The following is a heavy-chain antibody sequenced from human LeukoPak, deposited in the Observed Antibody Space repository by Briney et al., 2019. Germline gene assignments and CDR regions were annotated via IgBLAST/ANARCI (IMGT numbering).Heavy chain of an antibody. J-gene: IGHJ6*03. Sequence: SETLSLTCAVYGGSFRGYYWSWIRQPPGKGLEWIGEINHSGSTNYNPSLKSRVTISVDTSKNQFSLKLSSVTAADTAVYYCAGKPGYSSGPAPYYYYYMDVWGKGTTVTVSS. CDR3: AGKPGYSSGPAPYYYYYMDV. V-gene: IGHV4-34*01. CDR2: INHSGST. D-gene: IGHD6-19*01. CDR1: GGSFRGYY.